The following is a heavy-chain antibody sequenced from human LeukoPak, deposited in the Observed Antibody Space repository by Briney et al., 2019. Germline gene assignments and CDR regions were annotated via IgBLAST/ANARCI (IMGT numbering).Heavy chain of an antibody. J-gene: IGHJ5*02. D-gene: IGHD5-24*01. CDR2: IYGSGST. Sequence: PSETLSLTCSVSGAPISSYWSWIRQPAGKGLEWIGRIYGSGSTKYNPSLQSRVTMSLDTSKNQVSLKMTSVTAADTAVYYCARDNSVRDEAWWFNPWGQGTLVTVSS. CDR1: GAPISSY. CDR3: ARDNSVRDEAWWFNP. V-gene: IGHV4-4*07.